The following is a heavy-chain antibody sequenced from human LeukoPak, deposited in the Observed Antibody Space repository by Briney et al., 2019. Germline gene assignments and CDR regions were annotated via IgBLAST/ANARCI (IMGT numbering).Heavy chain of an antibody. CDR3: ARQITGIAAAGGKDY. Sequence: SETLSLTCTVSGGSISSSSYYWCWIRQHPGKGLEWIGSIYYSGSTYYNPSLKSRVTISVDTSKNQFSLKLSSVTAADTAVYYCARQITGIAAAGGKDYWGQGTLVTVSS. D-gene: IGHD6-13*01. CDR1: GGSISSSSYY. J-gene: IGHJ4*02. CDR2: IYYSGST. V-gene: IGHV4-39*01.